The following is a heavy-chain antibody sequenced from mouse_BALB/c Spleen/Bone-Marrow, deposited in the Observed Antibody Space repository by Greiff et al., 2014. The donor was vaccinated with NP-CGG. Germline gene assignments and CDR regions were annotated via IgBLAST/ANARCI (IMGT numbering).Heavy chain of an antibody. D-gene: IGHD4-1*02. CDR3: SRSTFAQVMDS. CDR1: GYTFTSYT. Sequence: VQLVESGAELARPGASVKMSCKASGYTFTSYTMHWVKQRPGQGLEWIGYITPNSDHTNYNQKFKDRATLTADKSSSTAYMQLSSLTSEDSAIYHCSRSTFAQVMDSWGQGTSVTVSS. CDR2: ITPNSDHT. V-gene: IGHV1-4*01. J-gene: IGHJ4*01.